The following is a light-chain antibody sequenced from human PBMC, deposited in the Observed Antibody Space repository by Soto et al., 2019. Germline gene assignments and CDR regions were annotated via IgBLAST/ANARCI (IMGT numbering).Light chain of an antibody. Sequence: QSVLTQPASVSGSPGQSITISCTGASSDVGIYDLISWYQQLPGKAPKLIIYEASKRPSGISDRFSGSKSGNTASLTISGLQAEDEGDYYCCSYTTVYVFGTGTKLTVL. CDR2: EAS. CDR1: SSDVGIYDL. CDR3: CSYTTVYV. J-gene: IGLJ1*01. V-gene: IGLV2-23*01.